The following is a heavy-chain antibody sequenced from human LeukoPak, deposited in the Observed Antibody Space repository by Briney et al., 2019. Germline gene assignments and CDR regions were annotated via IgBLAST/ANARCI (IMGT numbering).Heavy chain of an antibody. D-gene: IGHD2-8*01. Sequence: QAGGSLRLSCAASGFTFSSYAMSWVRQAPGKGLEWVSAISGSGGSTYYADSVKGRFTISRDNSKNTLYLQMNSLRAEDTAVYYCAKDSMVYAIESLWFDPWGQGTLVTVSS. CDR3: AKDSMVYAIESLWFDP. V-gene: IGHV3-23*01. J-gene: IGHJ5*02. CDR2: ISGSGGST. CDR1: GFTFSSYA.